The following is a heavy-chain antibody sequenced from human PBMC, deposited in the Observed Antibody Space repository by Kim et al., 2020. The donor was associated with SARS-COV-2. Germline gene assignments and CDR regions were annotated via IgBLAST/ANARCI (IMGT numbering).Heavy chain of an antibody. J-gene: IGHJ4*02. CDR2: MYPGDSRT. Sequence: GESLKISCKASGYSFTSYWIAWVRQMPGKGLELMGIMYPGDSRTTYSPSFQGQVSISADKSISTAYLQWSSLKASDTAVYYCARRVGVTPWHFDYWGQGTLVTVSS. V-gene: IGHV5-51*01. CDR3: ARRVGVTPWHFDY. CDR1: GYSFTSYW. D-gene: IGHD1-26*01.